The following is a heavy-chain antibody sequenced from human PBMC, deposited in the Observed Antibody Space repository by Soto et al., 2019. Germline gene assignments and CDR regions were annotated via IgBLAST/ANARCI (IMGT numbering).Heavy chain of an antibody. J-gene: IGHJ4*02. CDR1: VITFGSRA. CDR2: ITDTGGDA. CDR3: ARGSKDSYPGSRIFAF. V-gene: IGHV3-23*01. Sequence: PVGSLRLSCVASVITFGSRAMSWVRQSPGEGLEWVSTITDTGGDAKYADSVRGRFTISRDNSKKTLYLQMSSLRADDSAVYFCARGSKDSYPGSRIFAFGARGTLVTVS. D-gene: IGHD3-10*01.